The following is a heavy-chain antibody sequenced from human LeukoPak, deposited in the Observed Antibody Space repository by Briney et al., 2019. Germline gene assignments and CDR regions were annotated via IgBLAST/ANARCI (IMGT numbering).Heavy chain of an antibody. J-gene: IGHJ5*02. Sequence: GASVKVSCKASGGTFSSYAISWVRQAPGQGLEWMGGIIPIFGTVKYAQKVQGRVTITADESTSTAYMELSSLRSEDTAVYYCARCNVDTSMGGMNWFDPWGRGTLVTVSS. D-gene: IGHD5-18*01. V-gene: IGHV1-69*13. CDR3: ARCNVDTSMGGMNWFDP. CDR2: IIPIFGTV. CDR1: GGTFSSYA.